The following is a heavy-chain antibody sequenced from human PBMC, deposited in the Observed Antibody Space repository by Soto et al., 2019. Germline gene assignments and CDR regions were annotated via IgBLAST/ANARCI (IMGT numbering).Heavy chain of an antibody. CDR1: GGTFSSYT. V-gene: IGHV1-69*02. J-gene: IGHJ6*02. CDR3: ARARITMVRGVITPMPYYYYGMDV. CDR2: IIPILGIA. D-gene: IGHD3-10*01. Sequence: QVQLVQSGAEVKKPGSSVKVSCKASGGTFSSYTISWVRQAPGQGLEWMGRIIPILGIANYAQKFQGRVTITADKSTSTAYMELSSLRSEDTAVYYCARARITMVRGVITPMPYYYYGMDVWGQGTTVTVSS.